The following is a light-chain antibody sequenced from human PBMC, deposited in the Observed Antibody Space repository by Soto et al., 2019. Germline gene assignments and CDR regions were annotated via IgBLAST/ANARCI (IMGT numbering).Light chain of an antibody. CDR1: QSISSY. J-gene: IGKJ2*01. Sequence: DIQMTQSPSSLSASVGDRVTITCRASQSISSYLNWYQEKPGKAPKLVIYSASSLESGVPSRFSGSGSGTDFTLIISSLQPEDFATYYCQQSYITPYTFGQGTKVEIK. V-gene: IGKV1-39*01. CDR2: SAS. CDR3: QQSYITPYT.